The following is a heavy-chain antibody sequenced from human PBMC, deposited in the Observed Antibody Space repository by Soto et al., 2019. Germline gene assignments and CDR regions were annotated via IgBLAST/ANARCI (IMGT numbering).Heavy chain of an antibody. J-gene: IGHJ4*02. V-gene: IGHV1-46*01. CDR2: INPTCGST. D-gene: IGHD4-17*01. CDR1: GYTFTSYY. CDR3: AREDDYGDFRIDY. Sequence: QVQLVQSGAEVKKPGASVKVSCKASGYTFTSYYMVWVRQAPGQGLEWMGIINPTCGSTTYAQKFQGRVTMSRDTSTGTVYMELSSLRSEETAVYYCAREDDYGDFRIDYWGQGTLVTVSS.